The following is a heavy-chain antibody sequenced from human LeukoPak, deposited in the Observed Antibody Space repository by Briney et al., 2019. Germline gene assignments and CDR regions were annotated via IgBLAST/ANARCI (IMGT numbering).Heavy chain of an antibody. CDR3: ARDQGSGWYYFDY. CDR1: GFTFSSYE. Sequence: GGSLRLSCAASGFTFSSYEMNWVRQAPGKGREWVSYISSSGSTIYYADSVKGRFTIYRDNAKNSLYLQMNSLRAEDTAVYYCARDQGSGWYYFDYWGQGTLVTVSS. V-gene: IGHV3-48*03. CDR2: ISSSGSTI. D-gene: IGHD6-19*01. J-gene: IGHJ4*02.